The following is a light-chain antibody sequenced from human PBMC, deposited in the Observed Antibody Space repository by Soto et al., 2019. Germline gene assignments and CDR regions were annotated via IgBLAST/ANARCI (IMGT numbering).Light chain of an antibody. CDR3: HQHGSSPPT. V-gene: IGKV3-20*01. Sequence: EIVLTQSPGTLSLFPGERATLSCRASQSVSSTSLAWYQQRPGQAPRLLIYGASSRATGIPDRFSGSGSGTDFTLTISRLEPEDFAVYYCHQHGSSPPTFGQGTKVDIK. CDR2: GAS. CDR1: QSVSSTS. J-gene: IGKJ1*01.